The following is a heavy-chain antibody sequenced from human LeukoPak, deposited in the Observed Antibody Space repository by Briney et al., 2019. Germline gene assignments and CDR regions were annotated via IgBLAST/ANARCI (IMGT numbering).Heavy chain of an antibody. V-gene: IGHV3-30*02. CDR2: IQYDGSKK. J-gene: IGHJ4*02. CDR3: ARGPYSSGSYNDY. D-gene: IGHD3-10*01. CDR1: GFTFSSNG. Sequence: PGGSLRLSCVASGFTFSSNGMHWVRQAPGKGLEWVTFIQYDGSKKYYADSVKGRFTISRDNAENSLSLQMNSLRAEDTAIYYCARGPYSSGSYNDYWGQGTLVTVSS.